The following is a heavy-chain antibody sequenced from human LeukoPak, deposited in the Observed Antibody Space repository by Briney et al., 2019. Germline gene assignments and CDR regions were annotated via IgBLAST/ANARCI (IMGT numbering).Heavy chain of an antibody. J-gene: IGHJ4*02. CDR1: GFTFSSYN. CDR3: AKDSHSSGWYYFDY. V-gene: IGHV3-30*18. CDR2: ISYDGSNK. Sequence: GGSLRLSCAASGFTFSSYNKHWVRQAPGKGLEWVAVISYDGSNKYYADSVKGRFTISRDNSKNTLYLQMNSLRAEDTAVYYCAKDSHSSGWYYFDYWGQGTLVTVSS. D-gene: IGHD6-19*01.